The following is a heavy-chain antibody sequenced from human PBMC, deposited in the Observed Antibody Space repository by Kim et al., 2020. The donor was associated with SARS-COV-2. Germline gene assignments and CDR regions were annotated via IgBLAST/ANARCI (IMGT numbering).Heavy chain of an antibody. J-gene: IGHJ6*02. CDR2: IGSSGNII. D-gene: IGHD6-13*01. CDR3: ARRVCYYYGRDV. Sequence: GGSLRLSCAASGFTFSSYEMNWVRQAPGKGLEWVSYIGSSGNIIYYADSVKGRFTISRDNTKNSLYLQMNSLRAEDTAVYYCARRVCYYYGRDVWGRGTNVTVSS. CDR1: GFTFSSYE. V-gene: IGHV3-48*03.